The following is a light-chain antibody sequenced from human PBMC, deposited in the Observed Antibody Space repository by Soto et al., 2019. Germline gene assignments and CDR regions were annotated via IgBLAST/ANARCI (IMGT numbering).Light chain of an antibody. J-gene: IGLJ1*01. Sequence: ALTQPASVSGSPGQSITISCTGTSSDVGSYNLVSWYQQHPGKAPKLMIYEATKRPSGVSGRFSGSKSGNTASLTISGLQAEDEADYYCCSYAGSSTFYVFGTGTKLTVL. V-gene: IGLV2-23*01. CDR2: EAT. CDR3: CSYAGSSTFYV. CDR1: SSDVGSYNL.